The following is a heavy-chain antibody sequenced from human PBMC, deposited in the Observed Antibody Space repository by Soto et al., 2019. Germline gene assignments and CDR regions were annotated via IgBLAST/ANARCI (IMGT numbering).Heavy chain of an antibody. CDR2: IYSGGST. V-gene: IGHV3-53*04. D-gene: IGHD5-12*01. Sequence: GGSLRLSCAASGFTVSSNYMSWVRQAPGKGLEWVSVIYSGGSTYYADSVKGRFTISRHNSKNTLYLQMNHLGAEDTAVYYCARVLEVATRPTSTPTLVRYYYYYMDVWGKGTTVTVSS. CDR1: GFTVSSNY. CDR3: ARVLEVATRPTSTPTLVRYYYYYMDV. J-gene: IGHJ6*03.